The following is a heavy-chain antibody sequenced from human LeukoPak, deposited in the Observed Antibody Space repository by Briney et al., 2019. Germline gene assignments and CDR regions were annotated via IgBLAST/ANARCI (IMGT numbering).Heavy chain of an antibody. CDR1: GFTFSSYW. CDR2: IKSDGSST. D-gene: IGHD3-10*01. Sequence: RGSLRLSCAASGFTFSSYWMHWVRQAPGKVLVWVSRIKSDGSSTTYADSVKGRFTISRDNAKNTLYLQMNSLRAEDTAVYYCTRSYSGFDPWGQGTLVTVSS. CDR3: TRSYSGFDP. V-gene: IGHV3-74*01. J-gene: IGHJ5*02.